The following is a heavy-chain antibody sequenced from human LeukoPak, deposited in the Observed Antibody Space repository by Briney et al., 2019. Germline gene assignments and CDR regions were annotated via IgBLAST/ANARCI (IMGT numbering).Heavy chain of an antibody. CDR3: ASPGSSYDILTGPGYCDY. V-gene: IGHV3-23*01. CDR1: GFTFSSYA. Sequence: GGSLTLSCAGSGFTFSSYAMSWVRQAPGKGLERVSGISGSGGSTHYADSVKGRFTISRDNSKNTPYLQMNSLRAEDTAVYYCASPGSSYDILTGPGYCDYWGQGTLVTVSS. CDR2: ISGSGGST. J-gene: IGHJ4*02. D-gene: IGHD3-9*01.